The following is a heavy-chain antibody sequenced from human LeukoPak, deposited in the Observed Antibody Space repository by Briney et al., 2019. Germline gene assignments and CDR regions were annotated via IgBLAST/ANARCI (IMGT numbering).Heavy chain of an antibody. D-gene: IGHD3-3*01. CDR3: ARERQNKDFWSGGDY. CDR2: ISSSSSTI. CDR1: GFTFSSYS. J-gene: IGHJ4*02. Sequence: GGSLRLSCAASGFTFSSYSMNWVRQAPGKGLEWVSYISSSSSTIYYADSVKGRFTISRDNAKNSLYLQMNSLRAEDTAVYYCARERQNKDFWSGGDYWGQGTLVTVSS. V-gene: IGHV3-48*01.